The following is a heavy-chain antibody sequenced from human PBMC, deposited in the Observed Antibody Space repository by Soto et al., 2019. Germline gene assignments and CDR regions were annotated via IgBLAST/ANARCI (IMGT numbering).Heavy chain of an antibody. CDR2: INPNSGGT. CDR1: GYTFTGCY. CDR3: ASRRITIFGVVIDYGMDV. Sequence: ASVKVSGEASGYTFTGCYIHWVRQAPGQGLEWMGWINPNSGGTNYAQKFQGRVTMTRDTSISTAYMELSRLRSDDTAVYYCASRRITIFGVVIDYGMDVWGQGTTVTVSS. D-gene: IGHD3-3*01. J-gene: IGHJ6*02. V-gene: IGHV1-2*02.